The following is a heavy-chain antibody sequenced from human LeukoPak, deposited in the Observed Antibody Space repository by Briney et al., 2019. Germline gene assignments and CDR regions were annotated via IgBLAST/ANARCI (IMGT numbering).Heavy chain of an antibody. D-gene: IGHD3-9*01. J-gene: IGHJ4*02. Sequence: SQALSLTCTVSGGSISSGDYYWTWIRQPPGKGLEWIGYIYYSGYTHYSPSLKSRVTISVDTSKNQFSLKLSFVTAADTAVYYYARGEDIVTGYYIYYWGQGTLATVSS. CDR3: ARGEDIVTGYYIYY. V-gene: IGHV4-30-4*01. CDR1: GGSISSGDYY. CDR2: IYYSGYT.